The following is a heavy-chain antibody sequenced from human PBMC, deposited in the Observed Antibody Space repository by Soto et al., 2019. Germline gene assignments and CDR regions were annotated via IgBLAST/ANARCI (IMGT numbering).Heavy chain of an antibody. CDR2: IHSSGST. CDR1: GGSVSSGSYY. Sequence: SETLSLTCSVSGGSVSSGSYYWSWIRQPPGKGLEWIGYIHSSGSTNYNPSLKSRVTISVDTSKNQFSLKLSSVTAADTAVYYCASERIRSGYSHYYVMDVWGQGTTVTVSS. CDR3: ASERIRSGYSHYYVMDV. J-gene: IGHJ6*02. V-gene: IGHV4-61*01. D-gene: IGHD3-3*01.